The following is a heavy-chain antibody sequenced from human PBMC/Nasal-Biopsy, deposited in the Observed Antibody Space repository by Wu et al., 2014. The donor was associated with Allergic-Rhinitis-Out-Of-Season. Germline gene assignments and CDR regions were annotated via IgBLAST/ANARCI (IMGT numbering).Heavy chain of an antibody. Sequence: TLSLTCTVSGGLHQGFLLELDPAVPGKGLEYLGYIYDDGSSGFNPSLKSRATISLDTSKNQFILNLRSVTAADAAVYYCASSEATGYDESIGPQFDNWGQGTLVTVSS. J-gene: IGHJ4*02. CDR2: IYDDGSS. CDR1: GGLHQGFL. CDR3: ASSEATGYDESIGPQFDN. V-gene: IGHV4-59*08. D-gene: IGHD3-9*01.